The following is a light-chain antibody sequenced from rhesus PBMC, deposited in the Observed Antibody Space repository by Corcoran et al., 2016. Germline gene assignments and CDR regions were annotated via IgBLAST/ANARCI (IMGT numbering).Light chain of an antibody. CDR2: EVS. CDR3: LQGIEFPWT. J-gene: IGKJ1*01. CDR1: QSLLDSEDGNTY. Sequence: EIVTTQTPLSLPVTPGEPASISCRSSQSLLDSEDGNTYLDWYLQKPGQSPQLLIDEVSNRASGVPERFSGSGSDTDFTLKISRVEAEGVGVYYCLQGIEFPWTFGQGTKVEIK. V-gene: IGKV2-104*02.